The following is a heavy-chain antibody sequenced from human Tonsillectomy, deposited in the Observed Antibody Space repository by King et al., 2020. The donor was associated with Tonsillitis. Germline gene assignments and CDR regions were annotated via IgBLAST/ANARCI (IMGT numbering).Heavy chain of an antibody. Sequence: VQLVESGGGLVQPGGSLRLSCAASGFTFSSYAMTWVRQTPGKGLEWVSGISGGGGSTYYADSVQGRFSISRDNSKNTLYLQMNSLGPDDTAVYYCAKVEGNDWPEYLQHWGQGTLVTVSS. CDR2: ISGGGGST. CDR1: GFTFSSYA. J-gene: IGHJ1*01. D-gene: IGHD3-9*01. CDR3: AKVEGNDWPEYLQH. V-gene: IGHV3-23*04.